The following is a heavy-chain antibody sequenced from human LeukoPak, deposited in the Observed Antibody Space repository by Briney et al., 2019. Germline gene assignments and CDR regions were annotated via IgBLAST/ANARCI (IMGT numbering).Heavy chain of an antibody. Sequence: PGRSLRLSCAASGFTFSSYAMHWVRQAPGKGLEWVAVISYDGSNKYYADSVKGRFTISRDNSKNTLYLQMNSLRAEDTAVYYCASALDYYDSSGYSSLFGSFDYWGQGTLVTVSS. J-gene: IGHJ4*02. V-gene: IGHV3-30*04. CDR1: GFTFSSYA. D-gene: IGHD3-22*01. CDR2: ISYDGSNK. CDR3: ASALDYYDSSGYSSLFGSFDY.